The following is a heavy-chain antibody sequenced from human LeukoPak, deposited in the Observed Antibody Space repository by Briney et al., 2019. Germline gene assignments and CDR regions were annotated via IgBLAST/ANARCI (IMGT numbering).Heavy chain of an antibody. V-gene: IGHV1-24*01. Sequence: ASVTVSCKVSGYTLTELSMHWVRQAPGKGLEWMGGFYPEDGETIYAQKFQGRVTMTEDTSTDTAYMELSSLRSEDTAVYYCATLVTIFGVKGDWFDPWGQGTLVTVSS. J-gene: IGHJ5*02. CDR3: ATLVTIFGVKGDWFDP. CDR2: FYPEDGET. CDR1: GYTLTELS. D-gene: IGHD3-3*01.